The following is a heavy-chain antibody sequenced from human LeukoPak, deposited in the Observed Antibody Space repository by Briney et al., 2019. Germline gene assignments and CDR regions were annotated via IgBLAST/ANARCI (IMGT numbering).Heavy chain of an antibody. V-gene: IGHV1-69*06. CDR3: ARDLLPSALRPYYYYYMDV. CDR2: IIPIFGTA. D-gene: IGHD3-16*01. Sequence: SVKVSCKASGGTFSSYAISWVRQAPGQGLEWMGRIIPIFGTANYAQKFQGRVTITADKSTSTAYMELSSLRSEDTAVYYCARDLLPSALRPYYYYYMDVWGKETTVTVSS. J-gene: IGHJ6*03. CDR1: GGTFSSYA.